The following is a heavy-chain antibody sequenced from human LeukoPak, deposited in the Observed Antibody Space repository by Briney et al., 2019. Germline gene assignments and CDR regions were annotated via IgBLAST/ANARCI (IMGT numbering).Heavy chain of an antibody. D-gene: IGHD3-22*01. J-gene: IGHJ4*02. Sequence: GGSLRLSCAASGFTFSSLGMHWVRQAPGKGQEWMAFIRSDGTKEYYGVSVKGRLTISRDNSKNTLYLQMNSLRAEVTAVYYCASWTSDLDYYDSSGSQGGDHWGQGTLVTVSS. CDR3: ASWTSDLDYYDSSGSQGGDH. CDR2: IRSDGTKE. CDR1: GFTFSSLG. V-gene: IGHV3-30*02.